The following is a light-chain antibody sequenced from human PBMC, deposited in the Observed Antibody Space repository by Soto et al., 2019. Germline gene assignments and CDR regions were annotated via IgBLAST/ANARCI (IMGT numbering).Light chain of an antibody. Sequence: ERVLTQAPAAPFLSPGERATLSCRASQSVSNYLAWYQQKPGQAPRLLIYGASNRATGIPDRFSGSGAGTDFTLTISRLEPEDFAVYYCQQYGSPPWTFGQGTKVDIK. CDR1: QSVSNY. V-gene: IGKV3-20*01. CDR3: QQYGSPPWT. J-gene: IGKJ1*01. CDR2: GAS.